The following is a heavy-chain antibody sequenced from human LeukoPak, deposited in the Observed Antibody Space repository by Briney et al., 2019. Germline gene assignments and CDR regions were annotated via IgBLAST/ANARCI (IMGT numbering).Heavy chain of an antibody. J-gene: IGHJ6*03. CDR1: GFTFSTYE. Sequence: PGGSLRLSCAASGFTFSTYEMHWVRQAPGKGLEWVSDISSSGSTVYYADSVKGRFTISRDNAKNSLYLQMNSLRAEDTAVYYCARGEDYNYYYYMDVWGKGTTVTVSS. CDR3: ARGEDYNYYYYMDV. V-gene: IGHV3-48*03. CDR2: ISSSGSTV.